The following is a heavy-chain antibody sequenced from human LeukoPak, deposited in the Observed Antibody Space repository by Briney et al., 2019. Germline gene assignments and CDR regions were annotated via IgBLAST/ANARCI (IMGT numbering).Heavy chain of an antibody. CDR1: GGTSSSYA. V-gene: IGHV1-18*01. CDR3: ARREAVGTSNWFDP. CDR2: ISAYNGNT. Sequence: ASVKVSCKASGGTSSSYAISWVRQAPGQGLEWMGGISAYNGNTNYAQKIQDRVTMTTDTSTSAAYMELRSLKSDDTAVYYCARREAVGTSNWFDPWGQGTLVTVSS. D-gene: IGHD6-19*01. J-gene: IGHJ5*02.